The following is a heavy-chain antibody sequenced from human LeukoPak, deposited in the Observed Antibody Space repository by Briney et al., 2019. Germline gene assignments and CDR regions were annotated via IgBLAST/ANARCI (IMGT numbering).Heavy chain of an antibody. CDR3: TTTLKLVVVPFDDAFDI. D-gene: IGHD3-22*01. CDR1: GFTFSSYS. CDR2: IKSKTDGGTT. Sequence: PGGSLRLSCAASGFTFSSYSMSWVRQAPGKGLEWVGRIKSKTDGGTTDYAAPVKGRFTISRDDSKNTLYLQMNSLKTEDTAVYYCTTTLKLVVVPFDDAFDIWGQGTMVTVSS. J-gene: IGHJ3*02. V-gene: IGHV3-15*01.